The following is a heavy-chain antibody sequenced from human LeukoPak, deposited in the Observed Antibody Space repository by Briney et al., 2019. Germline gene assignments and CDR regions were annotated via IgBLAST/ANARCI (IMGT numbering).Heavy chain of an antibody. CDR1: VYSISSSNW. CDR2: IYYSGST. V-gene: IGHV4-28*01. D-gene: IGHD3-10*01. CDR3: ARNLKEYYFDY. Sequence: SETLSLTCAVSVYSISSSNWWGWIRQPPGKGMEWIGYIYYSGSTYYNPSLKSRVTMSVDTSKNQFSLKLSSVTAVDTAVYYCARNLKEYYFDYWGQGTLVTVSS. J-gene: IGHJ4*02.